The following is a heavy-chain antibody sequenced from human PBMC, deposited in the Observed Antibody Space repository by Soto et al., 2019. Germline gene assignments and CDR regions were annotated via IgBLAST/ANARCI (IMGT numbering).Heavy chain of an antibody. CDR3: ARGPYSIGWYVVDY. J-gene: IGHJ4*02. CDR2: LYSSGNT. Sequence: QVQLQESGPGLVKPSETLSLTCTVSGASISAYAWSWIWQPAGKGLGWIGRLYSSGNTNYNPSFDSRLTMSADTSKNQFSLKLSSVTAADTAVYYCARGPYSIGWYVVDYWGQGTLVTVSS. CDR1: GASISAYA. D-gene: IGHD6-19*01. V-gene: IGHV4-4*07.